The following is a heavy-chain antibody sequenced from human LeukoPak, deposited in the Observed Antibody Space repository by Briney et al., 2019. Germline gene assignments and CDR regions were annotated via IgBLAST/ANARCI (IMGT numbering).Heavy chain of an antibody. CDR2: INPNSGGT. V-gene: IGHV1-2*02. CDR1: GYTFTGYY. D-gene: IGHD3-9*01. Sequence: PGESLKISCKASGYTFTGYYMHWVRQAPGQGLEWMGWINPNSGGTNYAQKFQGRVTMTRDTSISTAYMELSRLRSDDTAVYYCARGPSLYFDYWGQGTLVTVSS. CDR3: ARGPSLYFDY. J-gene: IGHJ4*02.